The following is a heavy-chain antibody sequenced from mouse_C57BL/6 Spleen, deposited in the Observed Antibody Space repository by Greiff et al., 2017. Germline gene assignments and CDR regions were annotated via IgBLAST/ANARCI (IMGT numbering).Heavy chain of an antibody. CDR3: ARDYGSSY. J-gene: IGHJ2*01. Sequence: QVQLQQPGAELVKPGASVKLSCKASGSTFTSYWMQWVKQRPGQGLEWIGEIDPSDSYTNYNQKFKGKATLTVDTSSSTAYMQLSSLTSEDSAVYYCARDYGSSYWGQGTTRTVSS. CDR2: IDPSDSYT. CDR1: GSTFTSYW. D-gene: IGHD1-1*01. V-gene: IGHV1-50*01.